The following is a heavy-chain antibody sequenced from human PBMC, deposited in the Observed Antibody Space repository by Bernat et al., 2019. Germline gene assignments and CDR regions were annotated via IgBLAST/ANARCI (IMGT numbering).Heavy chain of an antibody. J-gene: IGHJ6*02. CDR2: ISSNGGST. CDR1: GFTFSSYA. Sequence: EVQLVESGGGLVQPGGSLRLSCAASGFTFSSYAMHWVRQAPGKGLEYVSAISSNGGSTYYANSVKGRFTISRDNSKNTLYLQMGSLRAEDMAVYDCAGGLAGTTYGYYGMDVWGQGTTVTVSS. V-gene: IGHV3-64*01. CDR3: AGGLAGTTYGYYGMDV. D-gene: IGHD1-1*01.